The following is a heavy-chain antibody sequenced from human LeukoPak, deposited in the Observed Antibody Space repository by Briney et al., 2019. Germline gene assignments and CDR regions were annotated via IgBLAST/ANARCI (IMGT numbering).Heavy chain of an antibody. V-gene: IGHV3-15*01. CDR2: IKSKTDGGTT. J-gene: IGHJ4*02. Sequence: GGSLRLSCAASGFTFSNAWMSWVRQAPGKGLEWVGRIKSKTDGGTTDYAAPVKGRFTISRDDSKNTLYLQMNSLKTEDTAVYYCTTGWITMIVVVINDYWGQGTLVTVSS. D-gene: IGHD3-22*01. CDR1: GFTFSNAW. CDR3: TTGWITMIVVVINDY.